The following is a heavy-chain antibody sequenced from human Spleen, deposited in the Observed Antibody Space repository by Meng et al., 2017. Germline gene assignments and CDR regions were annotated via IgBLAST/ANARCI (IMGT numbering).Heavy chain of an antibody. CDR2: IWYDGSNK. D-gene: IGHD3-22*01. V-gene: IGHV3-33*01. Sequence: SCKASGYTFTSYYMHWVRQAPGKGLEWVAVIWYDGSNKYYADSVKGRFTISRDNSKNTLYLQMNSLRAEDTAVYYCARDSYYYDSSGYFDYWGQGTLVTVSS. J-gene: IGHJ4*02. CDR1: GYTFTSYY. CDR3: ARDSYYYDSSGYFDY.